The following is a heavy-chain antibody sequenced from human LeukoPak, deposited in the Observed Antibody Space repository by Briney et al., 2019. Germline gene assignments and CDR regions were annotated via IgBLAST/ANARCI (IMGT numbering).Heavy chain of an antibody. CDR2: IIPILGIA. J-gene: IGHJ5*02. V-gene: IGHV1-69*02. D-gene: IGHD5-18*01. Sequence: ASVKVSCKASGGTFSSYTISWVRQTPGQGLEWMGRIIPILGIANYAQKFQGRVTITADKSTSTAYMELSSLRSEDTAVYYCARGPLLNGYRYGENWFDPWGQGTLVTVSS. CDR3: ARGPLLNGYRYGENWFDP. CDR1: GGTFSSYT.